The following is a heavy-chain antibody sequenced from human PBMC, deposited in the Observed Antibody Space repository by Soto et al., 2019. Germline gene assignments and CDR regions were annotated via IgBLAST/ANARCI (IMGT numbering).Heavy chain of an antibody. CDR3: AKDPYGCTNGVCYTENWFDP. CDR2: ISGSGGST. Sequence: GGSLRLSCAASGFTFSSYAMSWVRQAPGKGLEWVSAISGSGGSTYYADSVKGRFTISRDNSKNTLYLQMNSLRAEDTAVYYCAKDPYGCTNGVCYTENWFDPWGQGTLVTVSS. J-gene: IGHJ5*02. D-gene: IGHD2-8*01. V-gene: IGHV3-23*01. CDR1: GFTFSSYA.